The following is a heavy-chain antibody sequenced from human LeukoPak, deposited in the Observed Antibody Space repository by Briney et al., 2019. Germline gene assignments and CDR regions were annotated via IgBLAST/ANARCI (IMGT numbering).Heavy chain of an antibody. Sequence: GGSLRLSCEGSGFNFEKYGKHWVRQAPGKGLEGVAFIRYDGSDKYYADSVKGRFTISRDNSRNTLFLQMNGLRGEDTGVYYCASAGTIRARLAYSYMDVWGQGTTVIVSS. J-gene: IGHJ6*03. D-gene: IGHD6-13*01. CDR2: IRYDGSDK. CDR1: GFNFEKYG. CDR3: ASAGTIRARLAYSYMDV. V-gene: IGHV3-30*02.